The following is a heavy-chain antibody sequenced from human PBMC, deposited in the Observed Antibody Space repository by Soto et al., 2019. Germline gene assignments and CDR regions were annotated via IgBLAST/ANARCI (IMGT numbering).Heavy chain of an antibody. CDR3: YLMTTVTAQPVYSFDY. Sequence: QVQLVQSGAEVKKPGSSVKVSCKASGGTFSSYAISWVRQAPGQGLEWMGGIIPIFGTANYAQKFQVRVTITADESTSTAYMELSSLRSEDTAVYYCYLMTTVTAQPVYSFDYWGQGTLVTVSS. J-gene: IGHJ4*02. D-gene: IGHD4-17*01. CDR2: IIPIFGTA. CDR1: GGTFSSYA. V-gene: IGHV1-69*01.